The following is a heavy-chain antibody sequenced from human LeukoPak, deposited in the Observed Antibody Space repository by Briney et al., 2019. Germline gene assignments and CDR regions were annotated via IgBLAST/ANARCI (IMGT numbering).Heavy chain of an antibody. V-gene: IGHV3-30*02. CDR3: AKKTIVGATVDAFDI. CDR2: IRYDGFNK. D-gene: IGHD1-26*01. CDR1: GFTFSKYG. J-gene: IGHJ3*02. Sequence: GGSLRLSCAASGFTFSKYGMHWVRQAPGKGLEWVASIRYDGFNKYYADSLKGRFTISRDNSKNTLYLQMNSLRAEDTAVYYCAKKTIVGATVDAFDIWGQGTMVIVSS.